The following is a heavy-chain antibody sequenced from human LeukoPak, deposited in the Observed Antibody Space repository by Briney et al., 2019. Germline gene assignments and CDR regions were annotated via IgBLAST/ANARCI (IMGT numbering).Heavy chain of an antibody. D-gene: IGHD3-10*01. CDR1: GGSICSYY. V-gene: IGHV4-59*01. CDR3: ASSITMVRGVSYGGFDY. CDR2: IYYSGST. J-gene: IGHJ4*02. Sequence: SETLSLTCTVSGGSICSYYWSWIRQPPGKGLEWIGYIYYSGSTNYNPSLKSRVTISVDTSKNQFSLKLSSVTAADTAVYYCASSITMVRGVSYGGFDYWGQGTLVTVSS.